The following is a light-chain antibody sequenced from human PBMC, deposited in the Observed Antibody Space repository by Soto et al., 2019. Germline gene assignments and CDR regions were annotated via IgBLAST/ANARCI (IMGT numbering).Light chain of an antibody. V-gene: IGLV2-11*01. CDR2: DVS. Sequence: HSALTQPRSVYGSPGQSVTISCTGTSSDFGGYNYVSWYQHHPGKAPKLMIYDVSNRPSGASNRFSGSKSGNTASLTISGLQAEDEADYYCSSFTNTYSYVFGTGTKVTVL. CDR1: SSDFGGYNY. J-gene: IGLJ1*01. CDR3: SSFTNTYSYV.